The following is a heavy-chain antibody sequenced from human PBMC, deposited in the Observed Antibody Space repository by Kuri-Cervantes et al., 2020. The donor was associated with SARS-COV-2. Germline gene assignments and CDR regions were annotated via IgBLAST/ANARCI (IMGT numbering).Heavy chain of an antibody. CDR2: INPSGGST. CDR1: GYTLTSCY. J-gene: IGHJ4*02. D-gene: IGHD3-3*01. CDR3: ARDYDFWSGLYGY. Sequence: ASVKVSCKASGYTLTSCYMHWVRQAPGQGLEWMGIINPSGGSTSYAQKFQGRVTMTTDTSTSTAYMELRSLRSDDTAVYYCARDYDFWSGLYGYWGQGTLVTVSS. V-gene: IGHV1-46*01.